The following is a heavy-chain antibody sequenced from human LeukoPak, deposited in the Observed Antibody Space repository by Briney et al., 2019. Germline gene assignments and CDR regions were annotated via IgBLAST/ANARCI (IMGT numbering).Heavy chain of an antibody. J-gene: IGHJ5*02. CDR2: ISYDGSNK. CDR3: AKSLLDIVVVPAAIDP. V-gene: IGHV3-30*18. Sequence: GRSLRLSCAASGFTFSSYGMHWVRQAPGKGLEWVAVISYDGSNKYYADSVKGRFTISRDSSKNTLYLQMNSLRAEDTAVYYCAKSLLDIVVVPAAIDPWGQGTLVTVSS. CDR1: GFTFSSYG. D-gene: IGHD2-2*03.